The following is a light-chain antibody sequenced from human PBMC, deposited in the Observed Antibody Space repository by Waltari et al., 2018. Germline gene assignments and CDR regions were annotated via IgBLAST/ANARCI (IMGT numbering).Light chain of an antibody. CDR1: QSISTW. CDR2: KAS. CDR3: QQYDSYPYT. V-gene: IGKV1-5*03. J-gene: IGKJ2*01. Sequence: DIQMTQSHSTLSASAGDRVTITCRASQSISTWLAWYQQKPGKAPRLLIYKASDLENGVTSRFSGSGSGTEFTLSISSLQPDDFATYVCQQYDSYPYTFCQGTKLEI.